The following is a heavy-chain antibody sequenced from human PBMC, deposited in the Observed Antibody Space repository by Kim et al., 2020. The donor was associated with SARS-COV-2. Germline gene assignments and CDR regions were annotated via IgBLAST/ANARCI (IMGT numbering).Heavy chain of an antibody. D-gene: IGHD2-2*01. J-gene: IGHJ6*02. CDR1: GFTFSDYY. CDR2: ISSSSSYT. Sequence: GGSLRLSCAASGFTFSDYYMSWIRQAPGKGLEWVSYISSSSSYTNYADSVKGRFTISRDNAKNSLYLQMNSLRAEDTAVYYCARANYNGYCSSTSCYGGAYYYYYGMDVWGQGTTVTVSS. V-gene: IGHV3-11*06. CDR3: ARANYNGYCSSTSCYGGAYYYYYGMDV.